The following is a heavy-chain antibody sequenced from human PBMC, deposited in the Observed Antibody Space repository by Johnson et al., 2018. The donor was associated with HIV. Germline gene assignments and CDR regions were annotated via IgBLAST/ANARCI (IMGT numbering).Heavy chain of an antibody. Sequence: VQLVESGGGLVQPGESLRLSCAASGFTFSSYDMHWVRQSTGKGLEWVSGIGAAGETHYPDPVKGRFTVSRDNANHSLYLHMNNLRVGDTGVYYCARAYGRGHGYSKSGRDAFDIWGQGTMVTVSS. CDR2: IGAAGET. D-gene: IGHD6-13*01. V-gene: IGHV3-13*01. J-gene: IGHJ3*02. CDR1: GFTFSSYD. CDR3: ARAYGRGHGYSKSGRDAFDI.